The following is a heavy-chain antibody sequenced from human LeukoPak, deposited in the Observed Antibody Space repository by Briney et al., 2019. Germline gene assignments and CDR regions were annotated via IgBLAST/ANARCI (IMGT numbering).Heavy chain of an antibody. J-gene: IGHJ4*02. CDR3: ARGSIAAPTYYFDY. CDR1: GFTFSSYA. D-gene: IGHD6-6*01. V-gene: IGHV3-30*15. Sequence: PGGSLRLSCAASGFTFSSYAMHWVRQAPGKGLEWVAVISYDGSNKYYADSVKGRFTISRDNSKNTLYLQMSSLRAEDTAVYYCARGSIAAPTYYFDYWGQGTLVTVSS. CDR2: ISYDGSNK.